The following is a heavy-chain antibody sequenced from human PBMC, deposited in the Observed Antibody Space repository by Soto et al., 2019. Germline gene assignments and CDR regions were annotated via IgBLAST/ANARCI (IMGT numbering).Heavy chain of an antibody. J-gene: IGHJ5*02. Sequence: QVQLQESGPGLVKPSETLSLTCTVCGGSISSYYWSWIRQPAGKGLEWIGRIYTSGSTNYNPSLKSRVTMSVDTSKNQFSLKLSSVTAADTAVYYCARDPATVTPESWFDPWGQGTLVTVSS. CDR1: GGSISSYY. CDR2: IYTSGST. CDR3: ARDPATVTPESWFDP. V-gene: IGHV4-4*07. D-gene: IGHD4-4*01.